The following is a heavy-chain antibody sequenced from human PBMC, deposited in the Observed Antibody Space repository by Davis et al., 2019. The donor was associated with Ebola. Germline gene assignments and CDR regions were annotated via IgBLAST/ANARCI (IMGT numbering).Heavy chain of an antibody. Sequence: GKSLKISCKDSGYSFTSYWIGWVRQMPGKGLEWMGIIYVGDSDTRYSPSFEGQVTISVDKSISTAYLQWNSLKASDTAMYYCARRRGFSSGWYVDYWGQGTLVTVSS. CDR2: IYVGDSDT. D-gene: IGHD6-19*01. V-gene: IGHV5-51*01. CDR1: GYSFTSYW. CDR3: ARRRGFSSGWYVDY. J-gene: IGHJ4*02.